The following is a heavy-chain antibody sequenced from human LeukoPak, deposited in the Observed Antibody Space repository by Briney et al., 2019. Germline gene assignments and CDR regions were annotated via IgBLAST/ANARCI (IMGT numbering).Heavy chain of an antibody. CDR2: ISGSGSGGNT. Sequence: GGSLRLSCAASGFTFNTYAMSWVRQAPGKGLEWVSAISGSGSGGNTYYADSVKGRFTISRDNSKNTLYLQMNSPRAEDTALYHCAKDPNGDYVGGFDIWGQGTMVTASS. CDR3: AKDPNGDYVGGFDI. CDR1: GFTFNTYA. V-gene: IGHV3-23*01. J-gene: IGHJ3*02. D-gene: IGHD4-17*01.